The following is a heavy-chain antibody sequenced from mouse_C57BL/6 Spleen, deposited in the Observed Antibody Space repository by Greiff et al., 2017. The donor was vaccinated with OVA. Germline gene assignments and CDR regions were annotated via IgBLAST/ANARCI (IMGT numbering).Heavy chain of an antibody. J-gene: IGHJ2*01. CDR1: GYAFSSSW. Sequence: QVQLKESGPELVKPGASVKISCKASGYAFSSSWMNWVKQRPGKGLEWIGRIYPGDGDTNYNGKFKGKATLTADKSSSTAYMQLSSLSSEGSAVYFCARGNYFDYWGQGTTLTVSS. CDR2: IYPGDGDT. V-gene: IGHV1-82*01. CDR3: ARGNYFDY.